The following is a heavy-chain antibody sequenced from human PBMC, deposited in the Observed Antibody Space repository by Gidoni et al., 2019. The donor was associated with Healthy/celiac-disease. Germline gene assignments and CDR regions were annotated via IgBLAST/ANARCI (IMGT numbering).Heavy chain of an antibody. CDR3: ARDGVYCSSTSCPYYYYYYMDV. D-gene: IGHD2-2*01. V-gene: IGHV3-53*01. CDR1: GFPVSSNY. CDR2: IYSGGST. Sequence: EVQLVESGGGLIQPGGSLRLSCAASGFPVSSNYMRWVRQAPGKGLEWVSVIYSGGSTYYADSVKGRFTISRDNSKNTLYLQMNSLRAEDTAVYYCARDGVYCSSTSCPYYYYYYMDVWGKGTTVTVSS. J-gene: IGHJ6*03.